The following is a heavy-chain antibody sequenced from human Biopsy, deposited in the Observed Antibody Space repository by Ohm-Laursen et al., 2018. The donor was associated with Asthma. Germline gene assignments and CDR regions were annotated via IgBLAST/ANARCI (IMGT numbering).Heavy chain of an antibody. J-gene: IGHJ4*02. CDR3: AKRRGYSDLTDFDH. CDR1: GFVFRSHA. CDR2: VSYDGGVV. D-gene: IGHD3-3*01. Sequence: SLRLSCAASGFVFRSHAMHWIRQAPGKGLEWVAVVSYDGGVVHYADSMKGRFTISRDNAKSTLYLQMNRLRTDDTAVYFCAKRRGYSDLTDFDHWGQGTLVTVSS. V-gene: IGHV3-30*18.